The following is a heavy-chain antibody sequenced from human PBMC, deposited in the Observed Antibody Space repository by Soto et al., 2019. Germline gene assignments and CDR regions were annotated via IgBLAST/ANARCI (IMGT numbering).Heavy chain of an antibody. CDR3: MLGSGWKDFDY. Sequence: SETLSLTCTVSGGSITSSSYYWGWIRQPPGKGLEWIGNIYYSGSTYYNPSLKGRVTISVDTSKNQFSLKLSSVTAADTAVYYCMLGSGWKDFDYWGQGTLVTVSS. CDR1: GGSITSSSYY. CDR2: IYYSGST. V-gene: IGHV4-39*01. D-gene: IGHD3-22*01. J-gene: IGHJ4*02.